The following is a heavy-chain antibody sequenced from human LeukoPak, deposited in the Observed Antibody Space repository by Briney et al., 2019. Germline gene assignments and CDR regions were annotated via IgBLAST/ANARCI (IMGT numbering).Heavy chain of an antibody. CDR2: ISGDGVST. Sequence: GGSLRPSCVASGLPIGDFAMHWVRQAPGQGLEWVSLISGDGVSTFFTDSVKGRFSISRDNSKNSLFLEMSSLRTEDTAMYYCARESGKFDYWGQGTLVAVSS. V-gene: IGHV3-43*02. J-gene: IGHJ4*02. CDR1: GLPIGDFA. CDR3: ARESGKFDY.